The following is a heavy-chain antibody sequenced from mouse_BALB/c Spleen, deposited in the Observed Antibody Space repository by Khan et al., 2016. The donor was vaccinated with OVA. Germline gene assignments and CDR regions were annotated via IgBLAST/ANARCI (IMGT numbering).Heavy chain of an antibody. CDR2: IYPGNSDT. CDR3: TRAYGSYYFDY. J-gene: IGHJ2*01. V-gene: IGHV1-5*01. CDR1: GYSFTSYW. Sequence: VQLQQSGTVLARPGASVKMSCKASGYSFTSYWMHWVKQSPGLGLEWIGAIYPGNSDTRYNQKFKGKATMTVVTSASTAYMELSRLTNEDSAIYFCTRAYGSYYFDYWGQGTLVTVS. D-gene: IGHD2-2*01.